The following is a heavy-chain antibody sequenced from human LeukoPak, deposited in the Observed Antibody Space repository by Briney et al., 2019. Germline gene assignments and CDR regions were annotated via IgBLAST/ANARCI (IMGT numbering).Heavy chain of an antibody. J-gene: IGHJ4*02. V-gene: IGHV3-30*04. CDR1: GFTFSSYA. Sequence: GGSLRLSCAASGFTFSSYAMHWVRQAPGKGLEWVAVISHDGSNKYYADSVKGRFTISRDNSKNTLYLQMNSLRAEDTAVYYCASPKDQLLWVDYWGQGTLVTVSS. CDR3: ASPKDQLLWVDY. CDR2: ISHDGSNK. D-gene: IGHD2-2*01.